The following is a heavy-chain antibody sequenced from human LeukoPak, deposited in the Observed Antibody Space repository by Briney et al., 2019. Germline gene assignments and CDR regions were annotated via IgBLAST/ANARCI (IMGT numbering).Heavy chain of an antibody. CDR3: ARDRGYSYGWFSPDAFDI. J-gene: IGHJ3*02. V-gene: IGHV4-4*07. CDR2: IYTSGST. CDR1: GGSISSYY. Sequence: PSETLSLTCTVSGGSISSYYWSWIRQPAGKGLEWIGRIYTSGSTNYNPSLKSRVTMSVDTSKNQFSLKLSSVTAADTAAYYCARDRGYSYGWFSPDAFDIWGQGTMVTVSS. D-gene: IGHD5-18*01.